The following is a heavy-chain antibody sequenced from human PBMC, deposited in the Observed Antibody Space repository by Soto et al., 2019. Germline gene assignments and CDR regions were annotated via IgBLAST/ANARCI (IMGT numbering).Heavy chain of an antibody. D-gene: IGHD6-6*01. J-gene: IGHJ4*02. V-gene: IGHV3-11*01. CDR2: ISSSGSST. Sequence: PGGSLRLSCAASGFTFGDYYMSWIRQAPGKGLEWVSYISSSGSSTYYVDSVRGRFTISRDNAKNSLYLQMDSLGAEDTAVYYCARAAPARPAAWYWGQGTXV. CDR1: GFTFGDYY. CDR3: ARAAPARPAAWY.